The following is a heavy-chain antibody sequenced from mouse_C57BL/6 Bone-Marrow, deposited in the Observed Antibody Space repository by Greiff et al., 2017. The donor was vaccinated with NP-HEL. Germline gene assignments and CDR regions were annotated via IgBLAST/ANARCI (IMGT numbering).Heavy chain of an antibody. CDR2: INPNNGGT. Sequence: EVQLQQSGPELVKPGASVKISCKASGYKFTDYYMNWVKQSHGKSLEWIGDINPNNGGTSYNQKFKGKATLTVDKSSSTAYMELCSLTSEDSAVYYCARPGTDYWGQGTTLTVSS. CDR1: GYKFTDYY. J-gene: IGHJ2*01. CDR3: ARPGTDY. V-gene: IGHV1-26*01. D-gene: IGHD4-1*01.